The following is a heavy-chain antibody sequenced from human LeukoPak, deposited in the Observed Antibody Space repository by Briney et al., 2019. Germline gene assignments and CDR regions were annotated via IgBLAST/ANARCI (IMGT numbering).Heavy chain of an antibody. CDR2: IYYSGST. Sequence: PSETLSLTCTVSGGSISSSSNYWGWIRQPPGKGLEWIGSIYYSGSTYYNPSLKSRVTISVDTSKSQFSLKLSSVTAADTAVYYCARRGSGSWYFDLWGRGTLVTVSS. J-gene: IGHJ2*01. CDR3: ARRGSGSWYFDL. CDR1: GGSISSSSNY. D-gene: IGHD3-10*01. V-gene: IGHV4-39*01.